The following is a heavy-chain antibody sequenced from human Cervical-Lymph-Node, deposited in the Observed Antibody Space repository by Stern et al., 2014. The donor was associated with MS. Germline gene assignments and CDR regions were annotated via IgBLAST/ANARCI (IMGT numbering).Heavy chain of an antibody. V-gene: IGHV3-7*01. D-gene: IGHD4-23*01. CDR3: ARDYGGNSVY. Sequence: VQLVESGGGLVQPGGSLRLSCAASGFMFSSYWMSWVRQAPGKGLEWVANIKQDGSEKYYVDSVKGRFTISRDNAKNSLYLQMNSLRAEDTAVYYCARDYGGNSVYWGQGTLVTVSS. J-gene: IGHJ4*02. CDR1: GFMFSSYW. CDR2: IKQDGSEK.